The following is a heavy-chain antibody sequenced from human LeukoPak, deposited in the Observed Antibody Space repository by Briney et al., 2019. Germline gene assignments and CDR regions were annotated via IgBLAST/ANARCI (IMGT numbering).Heavy chain of an antibody. CDR1: GYTFTSYD. Sequence: GASVKVSCKASGYTFTSYDINWVRQATGQGLEWMGWMNPNSGNTGYAQKFQGRVTMTRSTSITTAYMELSSLRSEDTAVYYCARGSCSGGSCYFGYYGMDVWGQGTTVTVS. D-gene: IGHD2-15*01. CDR2: MNPNSGNT. V-gene: IGHV1-8*01. J-gene: IGHJ6*02. CDR3: ARGSCSGGSCYFGYYGMDV.